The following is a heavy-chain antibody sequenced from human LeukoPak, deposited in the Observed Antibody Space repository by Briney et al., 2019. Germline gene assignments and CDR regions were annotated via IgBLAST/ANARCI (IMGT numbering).Heavy chain of an antibody. CDR2: ISSSSGGTI. Sequence: GGSLRLSCAASGFTFSDYYMSWIRQAPGRGLEWISYISSSSGGTIYYTDSVKGRFTISRDNAKNSLYLQMNSLRAEDTAVYYCARDGSRGNLVTAPDFWGQGTPVTVSS. D-gene: IGHD2-21*02. CDR3: ARDGSRGNLVTAPDF. V-gene: IGHV3-11*04. J-gene: IGHJ4*02. CDR1: GFTFSDYY.